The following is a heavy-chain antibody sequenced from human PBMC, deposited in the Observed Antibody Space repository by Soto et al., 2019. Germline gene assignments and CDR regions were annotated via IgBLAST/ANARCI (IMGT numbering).Heavy chain of an antibody. CDR1: GGSISSGGYY. V-gene: IGHV4-31*03. D-gene: IGHD3-22*01. CDR2: IYYSGST. J-gene: IGHJ4*02. Sequence: TLSLTCTVSGGSISSGGYYWSWIRQHPGKGLEWIGYIYYSGSTYYNPSLKSRVTISVDTSKNQFSLKLSSVTAADTAVYYCAGVRDYYDSSGYYYGHFDYWGQGTLVTVSS. CDR3: AGVRDYYDSSGYYYGHFDY.